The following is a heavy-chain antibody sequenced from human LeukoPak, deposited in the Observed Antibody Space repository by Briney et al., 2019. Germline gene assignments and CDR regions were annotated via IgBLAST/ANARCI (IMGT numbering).Heavy chain of an antibody. CDR2: ISSSSSYT. D-gene: IGHD6-13*01. Sequence: PGVSLRLSCAASGFTFSHYYMSWIRQAPGKGLEWVSYISSSSSYTNYADSVKGRFTISRDNAKNSLYLQMNSLRAEDTAVYYCARAIAAAGTRGVVRFDPWGQGTLVSVSS. CDR3: ARAIAAAGTRGVVRFDP. J-gene: IGHJ5*02. V-gene: IGHV3-11*05. CDR1: GFTFSHYY.